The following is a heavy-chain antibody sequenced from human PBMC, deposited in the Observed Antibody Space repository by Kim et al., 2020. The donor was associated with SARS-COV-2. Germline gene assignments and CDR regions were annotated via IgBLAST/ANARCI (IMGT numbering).Heavy chain of an antibody. J-gene: IGHJ6*03. D-gene: IGHD3-10*01. V-gene: IGHV1-18*01. CDR3: ARVLVPAAKSRFGELLLPGYYYYYMDV. CDR1: GYTFTSYG. Sequence: ASVKVSCKASGYTFTSYGISWVRQAPGQGLEWMGWISAYNGNTNYAQKLQGRVTMTTDTSTSTAYMELRSLRSDDTAVYYCARVLVPAAKSRFGELLLPGYYYYYMDVWGKGTTVTVSS. CDR2: ISAYNGNT.